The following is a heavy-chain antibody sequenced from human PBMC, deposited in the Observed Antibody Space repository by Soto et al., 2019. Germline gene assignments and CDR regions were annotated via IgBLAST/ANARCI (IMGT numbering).Heavy chain of an antibody. CDR2: ISDSGSAM. Sequence: QVQLVESGGGLVKPGGSLRLSCAVSGFTFSDFYMTWIRQAPGKGLEWVSYISDSGSAMSYADSVKGRFTISRDNAKNSLYLQMNSLRAEDTDVYYCAREAPYYDFWGGQSTVLDYWGQGTLVTVSS. CDR3: AREAPYYDFWGGQSTVLDY. D-gene: IGHD3-3*01. CDR1: GFTFSDFY. J-gene: IGHJ4*02. V-gene: IGHV3-11*01.